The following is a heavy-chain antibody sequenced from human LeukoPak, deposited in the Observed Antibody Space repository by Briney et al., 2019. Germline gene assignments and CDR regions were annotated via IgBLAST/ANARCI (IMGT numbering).Heavy chain of an antibody. D-gene: IGHD3-22*01. Sequence: PGGSLRLFCGASGLTLSSYAMHGLRQAPGKGLEGVAVMSYDGCNKLYADSAKGRFTISRDNSKNTLYLQMNSLRAEDTAVYYCARVTYYYDSSGYSDAFDIWGQRTRVSVSS. J-gene: IGHJ3*02. CDR3: ARVTYYYDSSGYSDAFDI. V-gene: IGHV3-30*04. CDR1: GLTLSSYA. CDR2: MSYDGCNK.